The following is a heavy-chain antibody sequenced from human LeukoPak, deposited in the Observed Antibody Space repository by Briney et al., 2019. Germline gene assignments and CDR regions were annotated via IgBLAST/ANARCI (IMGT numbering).Heavy chain of an antibody. D-gene: IGHD6-19*01. Sequence: GGSLTLSCAASGFTFSGSAIHWVRQASGKGLEWVGRIRSKANSYATAYTASVKGRFTISRDDSKNTAYLQMNSLKTEDTAVYYCTRLGSSGWYNWFDPWGQGTLVTVSS. J-gene: IGHJ5*02. CDR1: GFTFSGSA. CDR2: IRSKANSYAT. CDR3: TRLGSSGWYNWFDP. V-gene: IGHV3-73*01.